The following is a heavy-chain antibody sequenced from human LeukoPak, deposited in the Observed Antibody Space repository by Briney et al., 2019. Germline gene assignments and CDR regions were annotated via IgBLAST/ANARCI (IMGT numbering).Heavy chain of an antibody. Sequence: PSETLSLTCTVSGDSVTSNNFYWGWIRQPPGEGLEWIGLIHYSGPTFYNPSLKSRVTISVDTSKSQFSLKLSSVTAADTAVYYCARENSNSWYLDYWGQGTLVTVSS. CDR3: ARENSNSWYLDY. CDR2: IHYSGPT. CDR1: GDSVTSNNFY. J-gene: IGHJ4*02. D-gene: IGHD6-13*01. V-gene: IGHV4-39*02.